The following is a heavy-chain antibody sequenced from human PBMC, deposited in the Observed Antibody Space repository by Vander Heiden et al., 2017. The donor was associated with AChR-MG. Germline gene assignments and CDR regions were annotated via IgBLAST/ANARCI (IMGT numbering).Heavy chain of an antibody. J-gene: IGHJ6*02. D-gene: IGHD4-4*01. CDR1: GFTVSGPA. Sequence: EVQLVESGGGLVQPGGSLRLPWAAPGFTVSGPAMHRVRKASGKGLGWVGRIRSKANSYATAYAASVKGRFTISRDDSKNTAYLQMNSLKTEDTAVYYCTRNPHDYSNYYGMDVWGQGTTVTVSS. CDR3: TRNPHDYSNYYGMDV. V-gene: IGHV3-73*01. CDR2: IRSKANSYAT.